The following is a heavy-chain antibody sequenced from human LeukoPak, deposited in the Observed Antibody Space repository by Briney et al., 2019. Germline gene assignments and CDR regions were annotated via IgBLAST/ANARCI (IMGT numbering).Heavy chain of an antibody. Sequence: GGSLRLSCAASGFTFSSYEMHWVRQGTGKGLEWVSAIGDAGDTYYAGSVKGRFTISRDNAKNSLYLQMNSLRAEDTAVYYCARDSGYSSGWYTPLFDYWGQGTLVTVSS. V-gene: IGHV3-13*01. CDR3: ARDSGYSSGWYTPLFDY. D-gene: IGHD6-19*01. CDR2: IGDAGDT. J-gene: IGHJ4*02. CDR1: GFTFSSYE.